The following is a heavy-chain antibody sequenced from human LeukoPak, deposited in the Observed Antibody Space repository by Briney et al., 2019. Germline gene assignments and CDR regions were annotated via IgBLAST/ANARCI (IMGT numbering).Heavy chain of an antibody. V-gene: IGHV3-30*02. CDR1: GITFSSYG. CDR3: AKKGGSYYCYYYYYMDV. Sequence: GGSLRLSCAASGITFSSYGMHWVRQALGKGLEWVAFIGYDGSNKYYADSVKGRFTISRDNSKNTLYLQMNSLRAEDTAVYYCAKKGGSYYCYYYYYMDVWGKGTTVTISS. J-gene: IGHJ6*03. D-gene: IGHD1-26*01. CDR2: IGYDGSNK.